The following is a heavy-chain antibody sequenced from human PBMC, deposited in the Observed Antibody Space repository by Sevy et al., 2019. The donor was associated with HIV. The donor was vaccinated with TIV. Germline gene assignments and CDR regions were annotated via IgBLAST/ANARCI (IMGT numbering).Heavy chain of an antibody. CDR1: GFTFSSYG. J-gene: IGHJ4*02. CDR3: AKDLEYCSGGSCYYFDY. D-gene: IGHD2-15*01. Sequence: GGSLRLSCAASGFTFSSYGMHWVRQAPGKGLEWVAVISYDGSNKYYADSVKGRFTISRDNSKNTLYPQMNSLRAEDTAVYYCAKDLEYCSGGSCYYFDYWGQGTLVTVSS. V-gene: IGHV3-30*18. CDR2: ISYDGSNK.